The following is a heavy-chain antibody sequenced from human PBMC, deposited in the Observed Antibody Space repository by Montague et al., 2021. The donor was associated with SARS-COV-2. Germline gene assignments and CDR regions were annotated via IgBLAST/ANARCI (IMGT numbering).Heavy chain of an antibody. Sequence: SDTRSLTCNVAGGSMSGYNWSWIRQPPGKGLQWIGSMYNSEDTSYNPSLKSRVTISVDTSKKQFSLRLSSVTAADTAVYFCARGINSAGSYYYHLDVWGQGTTVTVSS. CDR2: MYNSEDT. CDR3: ARGINSAGSYYYHLDV. CDR1: GGSMSGYN. V-gene: IGHV4-59*07. J-gene: IGHJ6*02. D-gene: IGHD2-21*01.